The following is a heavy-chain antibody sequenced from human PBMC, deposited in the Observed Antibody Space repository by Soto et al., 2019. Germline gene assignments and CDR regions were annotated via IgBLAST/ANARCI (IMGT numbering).Heavy chain of an antibody. Sequence: EVQLLESGGGLVQPGGSLRLSCAASGFTFSSYAMSWVREAPGKGLEWVSAISGSGGSTYYADSVKGRFTISRDNSKNTLYLQMNSLRAEDSAVYYCAKDGFVFGQWLAYWGQGTLVTVSS. J-gene: IGHJ4*02. D-gene: IGHD6-19*01. CDR3: AKDGFVFGQWLAY. V-gene: IGHV3-23*01. CDR1: GFTFSSYA. CDR2: ISGSGGST.